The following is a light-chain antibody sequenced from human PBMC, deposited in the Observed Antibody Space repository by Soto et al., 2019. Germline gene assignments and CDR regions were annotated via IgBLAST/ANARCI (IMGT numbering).Light chain of an antibody. CDR1: PGIGDW. CDR2: RAS. CDR3: QQYSNYWT. Sequence: DIQMTQSPPTLSASVGDRDTITCRASPGIGDWLAWYQQKPGKGPKLLIYRASNLENGVPSTFSGGGAAAEFSLTVSSLEPGDFTTYYCQQYSNYWTFGQGTKVEIK. V-gene: IGKV1-5*03. J-gene: IGKJ1*01.